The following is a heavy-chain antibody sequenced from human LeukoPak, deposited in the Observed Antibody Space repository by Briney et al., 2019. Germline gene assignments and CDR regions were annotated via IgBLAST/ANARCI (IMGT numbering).Heavy chain of an antibody. Sequence: PSETLSLTCAVSGGPISSTNWWSWVRQPPGKGLEWIGEIYHSGSTNYNPSLKSRVTISVDMSKNQFSLKLSSVTAADTAVYYCARHAHYYDSSGYFVYYFDYWGQGTLVTVSS. CDR2: IYHSGST. CDR1: GGPISSTNW. CDR3: ARHAHYYDSSGYFVYYFDY. V-gene: IGHV4-4*02. D-gene: IGHD3-22*01. J-gene: IGHJ4*02.